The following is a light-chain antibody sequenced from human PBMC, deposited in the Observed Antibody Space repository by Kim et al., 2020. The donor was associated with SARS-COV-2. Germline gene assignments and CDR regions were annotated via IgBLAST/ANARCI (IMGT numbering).Light chain of an antibody. J-gene: IGLJ2*01. CDR3: QVWDSSSDHVV. CDR1: NIGSKS. V-gene: IGLV3-21*04. Sequence: GKTARITCGGNNIGSKSVNWYQQKPGQAPVLVIYYDSDRPSGIPERFSGSNSGNTATLTISRVEAGDEADYYCQVWDSSSDHVVFGGGTQLTVL. CDR2: YDS.